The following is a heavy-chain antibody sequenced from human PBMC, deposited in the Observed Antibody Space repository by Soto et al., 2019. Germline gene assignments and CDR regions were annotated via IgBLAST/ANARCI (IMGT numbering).Heavy chain of an antibody. V-gene: IGHV1-18*01. CDR2: ISAYNGNT. CDR1: GYTFTSYG. Sequence: GASVKVSCKASGYTFTSYGISWVRQAPGQGLEWMGWISAYNGNTNYAQKLQGRVTMTTDTSTSTAYMELRSLRSDDTAVYYCARTSRQFLPRNYDFWSGYSTDFDYWGQGTLVTVSS. J-gene: IGHJ4*02. CDR3: ARTSRQFLPRNYDFWSGYSTDFDY. D-gene: IGHD3-3*01.